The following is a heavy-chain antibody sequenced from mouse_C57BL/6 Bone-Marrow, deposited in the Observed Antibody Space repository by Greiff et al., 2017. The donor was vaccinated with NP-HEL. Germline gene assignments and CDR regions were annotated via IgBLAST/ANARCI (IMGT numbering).Heavy chain of an antibody. CDR1: GYTFTSYW. Sequence: QVQLQQPGAELVKPGASVKLSCKASGYTFTSYWMHWVKQRPGQGLEWIGMIHPNSGSTNYNEKFKTKTTLTVDKSSSTAYMQLSSLTSEDSAVYDCARRGCCNFPDAMDYWGQGTSVTVSS. D-gene: IGHD2-1*01. CDR2: IHPNSGST. CDR3: ARRGCCNFPDAMDY. V-gene: IGHV1-64*01. J-gene: IGHJ4*01.